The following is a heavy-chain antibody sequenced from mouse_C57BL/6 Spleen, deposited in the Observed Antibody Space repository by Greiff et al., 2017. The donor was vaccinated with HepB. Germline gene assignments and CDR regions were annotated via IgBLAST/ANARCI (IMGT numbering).Heavy chain of an antibody. CDR3: ARSEYGNVFDY. CDR1: GYTFTSYW. J-gene: IGHJ2*01. V-gene: IGHV1-59*01. D-gene: IGHD2-10*02. Sequence: QVQLQQPGAELVRPGPSVKLSCKASGYTFTSYWMHWVKQRPGQGLEWIGVIDPSDSYTNYNQKFKGKATLTVDTSSSTAYMQLSSLTSEDSAVYYCARSEYGNVFDYWGQGTTLTVSS. CDR2: IDPSDSYT.